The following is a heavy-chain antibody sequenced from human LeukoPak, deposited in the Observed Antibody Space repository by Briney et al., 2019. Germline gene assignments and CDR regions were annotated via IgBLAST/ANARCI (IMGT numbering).Heavy chain of an antibody. J-gene: IGHJ4*02. Sequence: PGRSLRLSCAASGFTFDDYAMHWVRQAPGKGLEWVSGISWNSGSIGYADSVKGRFTISRDNAKNSPYLQMNSLRAEDTALYYCAKGYCSSTSCYIDYWGQGTLVTVSS. CDR2: ISWNSGSI. CDR3: AKGYCSSTSCYIDY. V-gene: IGHV3-9*01. D-gene: IGHD2-2*02. CDR1: GFTFDDYA.